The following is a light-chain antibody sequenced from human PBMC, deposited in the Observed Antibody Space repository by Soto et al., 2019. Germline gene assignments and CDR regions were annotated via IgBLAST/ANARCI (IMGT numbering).Light chain of an antibody. J-gene: IGKJ2*01. CDR3: QQYYSIPAT. CDR2: RAS. Sequence: DIVMTQSPASLAVSLGERAAINCKSSQSLFKSCVNKDCLVWYQQKAGQPPKLLIHRASSREAGVPVRFSGSGSGTDFTLTTSSLQAEDVVVYYCQQYYSIPATFGQGTKLEIK. CDR1: QSLFKSCVNKDC. V-gene: IGKV4-1*01.